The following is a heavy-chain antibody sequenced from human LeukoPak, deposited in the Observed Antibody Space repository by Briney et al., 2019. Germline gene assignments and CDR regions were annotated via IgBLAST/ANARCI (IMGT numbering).Heavy chain of an antibody. CDR2: IYSSGST. J-gene: IGHJ4*02. V-gene: IGHV4-39*07. CDR1: GASISGSGYY. Sequence: PSETLSLTCAVSGASISGSGYYWGWIRQPPGKGLEWIGNIYSSGSTYYNASLQSRVTISIDTSKNQFSLKLSSVTAADTAVYYCARMGAVAGASANPDHWGQGTLVTVSS. CDR3: ARMGAVAGASANPDH. D-gene: IGHD2-15*01.